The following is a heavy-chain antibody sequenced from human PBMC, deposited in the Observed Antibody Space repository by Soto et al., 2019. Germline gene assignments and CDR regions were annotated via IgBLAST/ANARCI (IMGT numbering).Heavy chain of an antibody. CDR3: ARGGAYNVDTAMTFDY. J-gene: IGHJ4*02. V-gene: IGHV3-48*02. CDR1: GFTFSSYS. CDR2: ISSSSSTI. Sequence: LRLSCAASGFTFSSYSMNWVRQAPGKGLEWVSYISSSSSTIYYADSVKGRFTISRDNAKNSLYLQMNSLRDEDTAVYYCARGGAYNVDTAMTFDYWGQGTLVTVSS. D-gene: IGHD5-18*01.